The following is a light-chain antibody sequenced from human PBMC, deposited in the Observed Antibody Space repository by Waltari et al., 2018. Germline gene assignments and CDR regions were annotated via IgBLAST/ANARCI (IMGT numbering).Light chain of an antibody. CDR2: ASS. CDR3: QQYYSDPRT. CDR1: QGISDS. V-gene: IGKV1-NL1*01. J-gene: IGKJ1*01. Sequence: DIQLTQSPSSLSASVVDRVTITCRASQGISDSLAWYQQTPGKAPRLLLFASSRLDSGVPSRFGGSGAGTDYTLTISSLQPEDFATYCCQQYYSDPRTFGPGTTVEV.